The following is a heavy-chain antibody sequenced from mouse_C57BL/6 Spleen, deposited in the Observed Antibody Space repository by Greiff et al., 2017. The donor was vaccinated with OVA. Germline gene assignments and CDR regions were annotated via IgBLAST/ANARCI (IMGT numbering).Heavy chain of an antibody. CDR1: GYSITSGYY. Sequence: EVKLEESGPGLVKPSQSLSLTCSVTGYSITSGYYWNWIRQFPGNKLEWMGYISYDGSNNYNPSLKNRISITRDTSKNQFFLKLNSVTTEDTATYYCARDIPAFTWGQGTLVTVSA. J-gene: IGHJ3*01. CDR3: ARDIPAFT. V-gene: IGHV3-6*01. CDR2: ISYDGSN.